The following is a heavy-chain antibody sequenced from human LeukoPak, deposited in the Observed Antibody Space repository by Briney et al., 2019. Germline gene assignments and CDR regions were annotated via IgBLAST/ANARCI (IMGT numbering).Heavy chain of an antibody. V-gene: IGHV1-18*01. CDR1: GYTFTYYG. J-gene: IGHJ4*02. D-gene: IGHD4-17*01. CDR2: ISAYNGNT. Sequence: ASVKVSCKASGYTFTYYGISWVRQAPGQGLEWMGWISAYNGNTNYAQKFQGRVTITADKSTSTAYMELSSLRSEDTAVYYCARGASTVTSLDYWGQGTLVTVSS. CDR3: ARGASTVTSLDY.